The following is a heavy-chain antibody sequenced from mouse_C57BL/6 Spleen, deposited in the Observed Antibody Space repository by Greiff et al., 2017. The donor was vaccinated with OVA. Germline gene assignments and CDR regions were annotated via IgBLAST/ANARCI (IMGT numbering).Heavy chain of an antibody. J-gene: IGHJ3*01. D-gene: IGHD4-1*01. CDR1: GYTFTDYY. CDR3: ARWAGTSLFAY. Sequence: EVQLQQSGPELVKPGASVKISCKASGYTFTDYYMNWVKQSHGKSLEWIGDINPNNGGTSYNQKFKGKATLTVDKSSSTAYMELRSLTSEDSAVYYCARWAGTSLFAYWGQGTLVTVSA. CDR2: INPNNGGT. V-gene: IGHV1-26*01.